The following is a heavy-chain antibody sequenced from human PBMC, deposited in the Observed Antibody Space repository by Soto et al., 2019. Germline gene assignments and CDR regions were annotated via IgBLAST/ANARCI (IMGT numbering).Heavy chain of an antibody. D-gene: IGHD3-3*01. J-gene: IGHJ5*02. V-gene: IGHV1-2*04. CDR2: INPNSGGT. CDR1: GYTFTGYY. Sequence: ASVKVSCKASGYTFTGYYMHWVRQAPGQGLEWMGWINPNSGGTNYAQKFQGWVTMTRDTSISTAYMELSRLRSDDTAVYYCARGYYDFWSGYFHVSNWFDPWGQGTLVTVSS. CDR3: ARGYYDFWSGYFHVSNWFDP.